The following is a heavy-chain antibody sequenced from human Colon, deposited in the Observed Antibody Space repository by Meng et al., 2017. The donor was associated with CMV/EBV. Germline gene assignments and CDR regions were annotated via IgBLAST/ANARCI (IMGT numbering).Heavy chain of an antibody. V-gene: IGHV1-2*02. CDR1: GYTFTYYF. Sequence: ASVKVSCKASGYTFTYYFIHWVRQAPGQGLEWMGWINPNSGGTNYAQKFQGRVTMTRDTSITTAYMELTRLTSDDTAVYYCARDATRFGEAREEWELSHWGQGTLVTVSS. J-gene: IGHJ4*02. CDR2: INPNSGGT. CDR3: ARDATRFGEAREEWELSH. D-gene: IGHD1-26*01.